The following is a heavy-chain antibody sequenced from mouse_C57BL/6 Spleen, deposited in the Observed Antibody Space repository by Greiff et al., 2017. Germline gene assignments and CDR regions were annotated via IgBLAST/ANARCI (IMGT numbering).Heavy chain of an antibody. CDR3: ARYGPVLRYPRGYFDV. Sequence: DVMLVESGGGLVQPGGSLSLSCAASGFTFTDYYMSWVRQPPGKALEWLGFIRNKANGYTTEYSASVKGRFTISRDNSQSILYLQMNALRAEDSATYCCARYGPVLRYPRGYFDVWGTGTTVTVAS. J-gene: IGHJ1*03. D-gene: IGHD1-1*01. CDR2: IRNKANGYTT. V-gene: IGHV7-3*01. CDR1: GFTFTDYY.